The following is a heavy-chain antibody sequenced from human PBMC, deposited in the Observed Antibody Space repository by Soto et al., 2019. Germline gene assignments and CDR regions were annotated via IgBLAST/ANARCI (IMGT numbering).Heavy chain of an antibody. J-gene: IGHJ6*02. Sequence: EVQLLESGGGLVQPGGSLRLSCAASGFTFSSNAMSWVRQAPGKGLEWVSAISGSGGSTYYADSVKGRFTISRDNSKNTLYLQMNSLRAEDTAVYYCAKGRAYCGGDCYVRDYYYGMDVWGQGTTVTVSS. CDR3: AKGRAYCGGDCYVRDYYYGMDV. CDR2: ISGSGGST. D-gene: IGHD2-21*02. CDR1: GFTFSSNA. V-gene: IGHV3-23*01.